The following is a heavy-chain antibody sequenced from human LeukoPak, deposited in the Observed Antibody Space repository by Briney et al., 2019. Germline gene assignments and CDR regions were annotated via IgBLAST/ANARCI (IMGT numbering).Heavy chain of an antibody. CDR3: ARLELRHLAMDV. Sequence: SETLSLTCTVSGGSITSYYWSWIRQTPGKGLEWIGYVSYSGSTNYIPSLKSRVTISLDTSKNQFSLKLGSVTAADTAVYYCARLELRHLAMDVWGQGTTVTVSS. V-gene: IGHV4-59*08. CDR2: VSYSGST. D-gene: IGHD3-10*01. J-gene: IGHJ6*02. CDR1: GGSITSYY.